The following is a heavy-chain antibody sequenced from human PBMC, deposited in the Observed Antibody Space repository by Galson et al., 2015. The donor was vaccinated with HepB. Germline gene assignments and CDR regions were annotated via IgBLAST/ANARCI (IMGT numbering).Heavy chain of an antibody. J-gene: IGHJ4*02. D-gene: IGHD2-15*01. V-gene: IGHV1-46*01. CDR2: IFAGGGST. Sequence: SCKASGYTLTNYHFHWVRQAPGQGPEWMGKIFAGGGSTRYAEGFQGRVTLTRDSSTSTIYMEVSSLRSDDTAVYYCARETPDTYYFDYWGQGTLVTVSS. CDR1: GYTLTNYH. CDR3: ARETPDTYYFDY.